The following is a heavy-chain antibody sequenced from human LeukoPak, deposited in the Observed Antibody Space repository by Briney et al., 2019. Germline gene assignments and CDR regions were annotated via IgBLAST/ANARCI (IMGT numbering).Heavy chain of an antibody. CDR2: IYPGDSDT. V-gene: IGHV5-51*01. CDR1: GYSFTSYW. J-gene: IGHJ4*02. CDR3: ASTYYYDSSGYTY. D-gene: IGHD3-22*01. Sequence: GESLKISCKGFGYSFTSYWIAWVRQMPGKGLEWMGIIYPGDSDTRYSPSFQGQVTISADKSISTAYLQWSSLKASDTAMYYCASTYYYDSSGYTYWGQGTLVTVSS.